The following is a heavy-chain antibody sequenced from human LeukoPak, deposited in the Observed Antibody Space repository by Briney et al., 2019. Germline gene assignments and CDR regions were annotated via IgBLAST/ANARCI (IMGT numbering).Heavy chain of an antibody. V-gene: IGHV4-38-2*02. D-gene: IGHD3-3*01. CDR1: GYSISSGYY. CDR3: ARDGVWSGYRLNWFDP. Sequence: SETLSLTCTVSGYSISSGYYWGWIRQPPGKGLEWIGSIYHSGSTYYNPSLKSRVTISVDTSKNQFSLKLSSVTAADTAVYYCARDGVWSGYRLNWFDPWGQGTLVTVSS. J-gene: IGHJ5*02. CDR2: IYHSGST.